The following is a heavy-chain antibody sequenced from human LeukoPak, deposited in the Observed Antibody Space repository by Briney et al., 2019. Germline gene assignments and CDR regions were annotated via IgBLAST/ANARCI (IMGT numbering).Heavy chain of an antibody. J-gene: IGHJ6*03. CDR3: ARDRYDFWSGYLAMDV. D-gene: IGHD3-3*01. V-gene: IGHV3-9*01. CDR1: GFTFDDYG. Sequence: SLRLSCAASGFTFDDYGMYWVRQAPGKGLEWVSSINWNSGSIAYADSVKGRFTISRDNAKNSLYLQMNSLRAEDTAVYYCARDRYDFWSGYLAMDVWGKGTTVTVSS. CDR2: INWNSGSI.